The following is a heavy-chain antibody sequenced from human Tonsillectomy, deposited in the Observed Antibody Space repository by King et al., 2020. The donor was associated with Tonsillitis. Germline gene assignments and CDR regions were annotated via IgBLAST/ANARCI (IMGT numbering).Heavy chain of an antibody. CDR3: ARLEPDYGSGNYYNAY. CDR2: IDLTDSYT. D-gene: IGHD3-10*01. Sequence: VQLVESGAEVKKPGESLRISCKGSGYSFTNYLISWVRQMPGKGLGWMGRIDLTDSYTIYSPYCQGHVTSSVDKSVGIAYLQWNSLKASDTAMYYCARLEPDYGSGNYYNAYWGQGTLVTVSS. J-gene: IGHJ4*01. V-gene: IGHV5-10-1*03. CDR1: GYSFTNYL.